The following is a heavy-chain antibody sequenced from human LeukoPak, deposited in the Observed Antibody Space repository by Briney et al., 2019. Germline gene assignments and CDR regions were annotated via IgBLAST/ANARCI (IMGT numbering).Heavy chain of an antibody. D-gene: IGHD4-23*01. J-gene: IGHJ4*02. V-gene: IGHV3-30*02. CDR2: IRYDGSNK. CDR3: ARGDYGGDSGYVY. CDR1: GFTFSSYG. Sequence: PGGSLRLSCAASGFTFSSYGMHWVRQAPGKGLEWVAFIRYDGSNKYYADSVKGRFTISRDSAKNSLYLQMNSLRAEDTAVYYCARGDYGGDSGYVYWGQGTLVTVSS.